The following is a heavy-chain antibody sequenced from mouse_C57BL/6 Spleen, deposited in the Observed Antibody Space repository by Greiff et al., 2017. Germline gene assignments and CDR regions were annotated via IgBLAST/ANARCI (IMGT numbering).Heavy chain of an antibody. D-gene: IGHD2-3*01. CDR1: GYSITSGYY. V-gene: IGHV3-6*01. J-gene: IGHJ3*01. Sequence: EESGPGLVKPSQSLSLTCSVTGYSITSGYYWNWIRQFPGNKLEWMGYISYDGSNNYNPSLKNRISITRDTSKNQFFLKLNSVTTEDTATYYCARGDGRAWFAYWGQGTLVTVSA. CDR2: ISYDGSN. CDR3: ARGDGRAWFAY.